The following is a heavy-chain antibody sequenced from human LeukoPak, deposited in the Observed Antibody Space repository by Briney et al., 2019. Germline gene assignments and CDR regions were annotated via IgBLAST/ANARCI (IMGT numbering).Heavy chain of an antibody. CDR2: INPSGGST. CDR1: GGTFSSYA. CDR3: ARGRPWIQLWPNFDY. V-gene: IGHV1-46*01. D-gene: IGHD5-18*01. Sequence: GASVKVSCKASGGTFSSYAISWVRQAPGQGLEWMGIINPSGGSTSYAQKFQGRVTMTRDTSTSTVYMELSSLRSEDTAVYYCARGRPWIQLWPNFDYWGQGTLVTVSS. J-gene: IGHJ4*02.